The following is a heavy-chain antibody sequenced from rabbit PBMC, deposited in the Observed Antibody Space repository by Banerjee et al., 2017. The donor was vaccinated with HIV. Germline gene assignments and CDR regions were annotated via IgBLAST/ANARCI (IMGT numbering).Heavy chain of an antibody. CDR3: ARGPWDGAGGGWVYYFKL. Sequence: QEQLVESRGGLVTPGGSLKLSCKASGFTISNKAVMCWVRQAPGKGLEWIACINAVTGKAVYANWAKGRSTFSKTSSTTVTLQMTSLTAADTATYFCARGPWDGAGGGWVYYFKLWGPGTLVTVS. CDR1: GFTISNKAV. D-gene: IGHD4-2*01. V-gene: IGHV1S45*01. J-gene: IGHJ4*01. CDR2: INAVTGKA.